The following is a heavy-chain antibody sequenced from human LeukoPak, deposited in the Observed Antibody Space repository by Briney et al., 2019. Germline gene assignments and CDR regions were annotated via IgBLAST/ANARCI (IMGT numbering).Heavy chain of an antibody. D-gene: IGHD3-22*01. CDR3: ARGKGKNYYDSSGLWETFDY. CDR2: INAGNGNT. J-gene: IGHJ4*02. V-gene: IGHV1-3*03. Sequence: ASVKVSCKASGYTFTSYAMHWVRQAPGQRLEWMGWINAGNGNTKYSQEFPGRVTITRDTSASTAYMELSSLRSEDMAVYYCARGKGKNYYDSSGLWETFDYWGQGTLVTVSS. CDR1: GYTFTSYA.